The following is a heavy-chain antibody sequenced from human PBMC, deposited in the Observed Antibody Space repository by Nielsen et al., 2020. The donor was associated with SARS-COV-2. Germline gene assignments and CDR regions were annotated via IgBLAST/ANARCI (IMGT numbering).Heavy chain of an antibody. D-gene: IGHD2/OR15-2a*01. CDR2: IWYDGSNK. V-gene: IGHV3-33*01. CDR3: ARDSGTTSDAFDI. CDR1: GFTFSSYG. J-gene: IGHJ3*02. Sequence: GGSLRLSCAASGFTFSSYGMHWVRQAPGKGLEWVAVIWYDGSNKYYADSVKGRFTISRDNSKNTLYLQMNSLRAEDTAVYYCARDSGTTSDAFDIWGQGTMVTVSS.